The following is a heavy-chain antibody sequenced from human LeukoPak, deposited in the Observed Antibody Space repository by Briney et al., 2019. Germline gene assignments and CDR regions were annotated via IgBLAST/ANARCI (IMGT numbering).Heavy chain of an antibody. V-gene: IGHV3-20*04. Sequence: GGSLRLSCAASGFTFDDYGMSWVRQAPGKGLEWVSGINWNGGSTGYADSVRGRFTISRDNAKNSLYLQMNSLRAEDTALYYCARDLRTTGTTGGDYWGQGTLVTVSS. CDR3: ARDLRTTGTTGGDY. CDR1: GFTFDDYG. CDR2: INWNGGST. D-gene: IGHD1-1*01. J-gene: IGHJ4*02.